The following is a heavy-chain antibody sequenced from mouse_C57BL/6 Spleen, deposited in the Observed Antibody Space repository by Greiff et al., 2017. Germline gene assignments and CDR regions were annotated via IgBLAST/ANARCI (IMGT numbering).Heavy chain of an antibody. J-gene: IGHJ1*03. V-gene: IGHV1-81*01. D-gene: IGHD1-1*01. CDR1: GYTFTSYG. Sequence: QVQLKESGAELARPGASVKLSCKASGYTFTSYGISWVKQRTGQGLEWIGEIYPRSGNTYYNEKFKGKATLTADKSSSTAYMEPRSLTSEDSAVYFCARGGTTVVGYVYLDVGGTGPPYPVPP. CDR2: IYPRSGNT. CDR3: ARGGTTVVGYVYLDV.